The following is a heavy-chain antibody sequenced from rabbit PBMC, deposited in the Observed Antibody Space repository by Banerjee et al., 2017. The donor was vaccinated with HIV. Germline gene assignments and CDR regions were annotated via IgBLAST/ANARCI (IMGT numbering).Heavy chain of an antibody. CDR3: ARDAGYARLDL. J-gene: IGHJ3*01. Sequence: QEQLEESGGDLVKPEGSLTLTCTASGFSFSSTYWICWVRQAPGKGLEWITCIYISSGSTYYASWAKGRFTISKTSSTTVTLQMTSLTAADTATYFCARDAGYARLDLWGQGTLVTVS. CDR1: GFSFSSTYW. CDR2: IYISSGST. V-gene: IGHV1S45*01. D-gene: IGHD6-1*01.